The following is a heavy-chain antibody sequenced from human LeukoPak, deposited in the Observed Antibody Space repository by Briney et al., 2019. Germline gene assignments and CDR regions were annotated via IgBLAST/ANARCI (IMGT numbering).Heavy chain of an antibody. CDR3: ARVSDYYDSSGYFHYWYFDL. V-gene: IGHV7-4-1*02. CDR2: INTNTGNP. J-gene: IGHJ2*01. CDR1: GYTFTSYA. Sequence: ASVKVSCKASGYTFTSYAMNWVRQAPGQGLEWMGWINTNTGNPTYAQGFTGRFVFSLDTSVSAAYLQISSLKAEDTAVYYCARVSDYYDSSGYFHYWYFDLWGRGTLVTASS. D-gene: IGHD3-22*01.